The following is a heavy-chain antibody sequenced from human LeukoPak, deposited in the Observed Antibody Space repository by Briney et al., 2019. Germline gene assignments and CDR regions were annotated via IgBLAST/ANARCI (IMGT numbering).Heavy chain of an antibody. CDR3: ARGDRTYGSGSYTPFDY. Sequence: ASVKVSCKASGYTFTSYDINWVRQATGQGLEWIGWMNPNSGNTGYAQKFQGRVTMTRNTSISTAYMELSSLRSEDTAVYYCARGDRTYGSGSYTPFDYWGQGTLVTVSS. V-gene: IGHV1-8*01. CDR1: GYTFTSYD. D-gene: IGHD3-10*01. CDR2: MNPNSGNT. J-gene: IGHJ4*02.